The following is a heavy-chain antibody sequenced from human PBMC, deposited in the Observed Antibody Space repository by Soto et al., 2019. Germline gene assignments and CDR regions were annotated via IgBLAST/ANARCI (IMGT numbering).Heavy chain of an antibody. J-gene: IGHJ6*03. CDR1: GGSISSSSYY. V-gene: IGHV4-39*01. D-gene: IGHD3-3*01. CDR3: ARQASGVEWLPMTYYYYYMDV. CDR2: IYYSGST. Sequence: SETLSLTCTVSGGSISSSSYYWGWIRQPPGKGLEWIGSIYYSGSTYYNPSLKSRVTISVDTSKNQFSLKLSSVTAADTTVYYCARQASGVEWLPMTYYYYYMDVWGKGTTVTVSS.